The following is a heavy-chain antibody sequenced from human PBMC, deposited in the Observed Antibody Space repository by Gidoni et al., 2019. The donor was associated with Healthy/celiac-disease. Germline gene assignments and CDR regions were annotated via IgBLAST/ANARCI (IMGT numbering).Heavy chain of an antibody. D-gene: IGHD6-13*01. J-gene: IGHJ4*02. CDR2: IYYSGST. Sequence: GWIRQPPGKGLEWIGSIYYSGSTYYNPSLKSRVTISVDTSKNQFSLKLSSVTAADTAVYYCARHQGMGIEAAPGYWGQGTLVTVSS. CDR3: ARHQGMGIEAAPGY. V-gene: IGHV4-39*01.